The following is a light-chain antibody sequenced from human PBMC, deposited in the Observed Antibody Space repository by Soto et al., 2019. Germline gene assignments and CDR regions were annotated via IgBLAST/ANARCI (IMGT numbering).Light chain of an antibody. J-gene: IGLJ2*01. Sequence: QSVLTQPASVSGSPGQSITISCTGTSSDVGSDNVVSWYQQYPGKAPQLMIYEAFKRPSEVSRRFSGSKSGNTASLTISGLQAEDEADYYCSSYTSSSTPVVFGGGTKLTVL. CDR1: SSDVGSDNV. V-gene: IGLV2-14*02. CDR3: SSYTSSSTPVV. CDR2: EAF.